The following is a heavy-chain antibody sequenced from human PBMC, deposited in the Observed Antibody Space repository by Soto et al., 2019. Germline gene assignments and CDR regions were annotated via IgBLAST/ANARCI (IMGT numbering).Heavy chain of an antibody. V-gene: IGHV4-31*03. CDR1: GGSISSGGYY. Sequence: SETLSLTCTVSGGSISSGGYYWSWIRQHPGKGLEWIGYIYYSGSTYYNPSLKSRVTISVDTSKNQFSLKLSSVTAADTAVYYCARENYYDSSGYGYYFDYWGQRTLVTVSS. CDR2: IYYSGST. J-gene: IGHJ4*02. CDR3: ARENYYDSSGYGYYFDY. D-gene: IGHD3-22*01.